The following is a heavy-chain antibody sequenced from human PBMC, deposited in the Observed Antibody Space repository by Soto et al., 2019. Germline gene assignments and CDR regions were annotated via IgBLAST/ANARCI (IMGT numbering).Heavy chain of an antibody. CDR1: GFAVSGNY. CDR2: IYAGGST. V-gene: IGHV3-53*01. D-gene: IGHD2-2*01. J-gene: IGHJ6*02. Sequence: GGSLRLSCAASGFAVSGNYMNWVRQAPGRGLEWVSIIYAGGSTTYPDSVKGRFTISRDDSGNILFLHMNSLRVEDTAVYYCARARFYGSSAGMDVWGRGTTVTVSS. CDR3: ARARFYGSSAGMDV.